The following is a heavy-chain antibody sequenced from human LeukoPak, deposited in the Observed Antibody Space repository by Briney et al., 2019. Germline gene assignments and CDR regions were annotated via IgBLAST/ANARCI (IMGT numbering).Heavy chain of an antibody. CDR3: ARDALEYGIHT. V-gene: IGHV4-31*03. CDR1: GGSISSGGYY. CDR2: IYYSGST. D-gene: IGHD6-6*01. J-gene: IGHJ5*02. Sequence: PSETLSLTCTVSGGSISSGGYYWSWIRQHPGKGLEWIGYIYYSGSTYYNPSLKSRVTISVDTSKNQLSLKLSSVTAADTAVYYCARDALEYGIHTWGQGTLVTVSS.